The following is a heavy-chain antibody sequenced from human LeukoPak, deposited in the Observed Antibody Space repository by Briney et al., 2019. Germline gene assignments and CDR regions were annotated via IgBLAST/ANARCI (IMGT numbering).Heavy chain of an antibody. CDR2: ISGSSRYI. D-gene: IGHD6-13*01. V-gene: IGHV3-21*06. CDR3: VKFMAALAAPHYYFDL. Sequence: PGGSLRLSCTASGLTFSTSNMNWFRQAPGKGLEWVSSISGSSRYIYYADSVKGRFTISRDNTKNSLYLHMNSLRAEDTAVYYCVKFMAALAAPHYYFDLWGQETLVTVSS. CDR1: GLTFSTSN. J-gene: IGHJ4*02.